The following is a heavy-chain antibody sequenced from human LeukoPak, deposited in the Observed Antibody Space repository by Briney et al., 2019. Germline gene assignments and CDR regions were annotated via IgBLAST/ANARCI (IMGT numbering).Heavy chain of an antibody. D-gene: IGHD5-18*01. Sequence: SETLSLTCTVSGDSTSSGGYYWSWIRQHPGKGLEWIGYIYHSGSTYYNPSLKSRVTISIDTSKNQFSLRLSSVTAADTAVYHCARTRGYSYQTGGWFDPWGQGTLVTVSS. CDR1: GDSTSSGGYY. CDR2: IYHSGST. J-gene: IGHJ5*02. V-gene: IGHV4-31*03. CDR3: ARTRGYSYQTGGWFDP.